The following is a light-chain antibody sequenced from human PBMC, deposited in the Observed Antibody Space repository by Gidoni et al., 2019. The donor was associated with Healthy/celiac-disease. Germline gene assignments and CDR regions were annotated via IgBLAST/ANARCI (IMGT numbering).Light chain of an antibody. CDR1: QSVSSY. CDR3: QQRSNWPLT. V-gene: IGKV3-11*01. Sequence: EMALSQSPATLSLSPGERATLSCRASQSVSSYLAWYQQKPGQAPRLLIYDASNRATGIPARFSGSGSGTDFTLTISSLEPEDFAVYYCQQRSNWPLTFGPGTKVDIK. J-gene: IGKJ3*01. CDR2: DAS.